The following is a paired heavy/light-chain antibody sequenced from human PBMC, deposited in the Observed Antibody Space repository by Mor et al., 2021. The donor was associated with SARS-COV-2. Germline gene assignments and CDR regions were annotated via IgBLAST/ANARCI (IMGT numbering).Heavy chain of an antibody. J-gene: IGHJ4*02. CDR2: IYYSGST. CDR1: GGSVSRDPYY. D-gene: IGHD3-10*01. V-gene: IGHV4-61*01. CDR3: AMSLVGSTFDS. Sequence: QVQLQESGPGLVKPPETLSLTCTVSGGSVSRDPYYWYWIRQPPGKALEWIGYIYYSGSTNYNPSLKSRVTMSVDTSKNQFSLKLNSVTAADTAFYYCAMSLVGSTFDSWGQGTLVTVSS.
Light chain of an antibody. J-gene: IGKJ2*01. CDR2: KAS. CDR3: QQHKSFSSNI. V-gene: IGKV1-5*03. Sequence: DIQMTQSPSTLSASVGDRVTITCRASQSISNWLAWYQQKPGKAPKLLIYKASSLESGVPSRFSGSGSGTEFTLTISSLQPDDFATYYCQQHKSFSSNIFGQGTKLEIK. CDR1: QSISNW.